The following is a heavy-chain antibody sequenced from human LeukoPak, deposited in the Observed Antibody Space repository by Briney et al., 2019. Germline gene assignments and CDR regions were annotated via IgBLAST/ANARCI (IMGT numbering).Heavy chain of an antibody. D-gene: IGHD5-18*01. V-gene: IGHV4-59*01. CDR1: RGSISSYY. J-gene: IGHJ6*03. Sequence: SETLSLTCTVSRGSISSYYWSWIRQPPGKGLEWIGYIYYSGSTNYNPSLKSRVTISVDTSKNQFSLKLSSVTAADTAVYYCARGIQLRDYYYYYNYMDVWGKGTTVTVSS. CDR2: IYYSGST. CDR3: ARGIQLRDYYYYYNYMDV.